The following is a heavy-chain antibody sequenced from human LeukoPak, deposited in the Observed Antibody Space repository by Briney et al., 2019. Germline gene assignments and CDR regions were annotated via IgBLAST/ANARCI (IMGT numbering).Heavy chain of an antibody. CDR1: GGSISSGGYY. CDR3: AREAVAVTNDAFDI. Sequence: TLSLTCAVSGGSISSGGYYWSWIRQPAGKGLEWIGRIYTSGSTNYNPSLKSRVTMSVDTSKNQFSLKLSSVTAADTAVYYCAREAVAVTNDAFDIWGQGTMVTVSS. CDR2: IYTSGST. V-gene: IGHV4-61*02. D-gene: IGHD6-19*01. J-gene: IGHJ3*02.